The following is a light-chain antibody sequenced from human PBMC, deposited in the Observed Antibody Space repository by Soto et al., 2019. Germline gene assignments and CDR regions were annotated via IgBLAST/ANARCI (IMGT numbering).Light chain of an antibody. CDR1: QSVSNW. CDR3: QQYDSYSPLT. V-gene: IGKV1-5*03. CDR2: KAS. J-gene: IGKJ4*01. Sequence: DIQMTQSPSTLSASVGDRVTITCRASQSVSNWLAWYQQKPGKAPKLLIYKASSLQSGVPERFSGSGSGTEFTLTISSLQTDDFATYSCQQYDSYSPLTFGGGTKVEIK.